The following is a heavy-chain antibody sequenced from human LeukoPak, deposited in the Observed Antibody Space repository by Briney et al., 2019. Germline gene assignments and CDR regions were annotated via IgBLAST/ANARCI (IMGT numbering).Heavy chain of an antibody. D-gene: IGHD1-7*01. Sequence: SETLSLTCTVSGYDISNGYFWGWLRQPPGKGPEWIGSVYHTGHTYYNVSLRSRVTISLEASKNQFSVKLTSVTPADTAVYFCARGGKIGSTDYWGQGSLVTVSS. CDR3: ARGGKIGSTDY. CDR1: GYDISNGYF. J-gene: IGHJ4*02. CDR2: VYHTGHT. V-gene: IGHV4-38-2*02.